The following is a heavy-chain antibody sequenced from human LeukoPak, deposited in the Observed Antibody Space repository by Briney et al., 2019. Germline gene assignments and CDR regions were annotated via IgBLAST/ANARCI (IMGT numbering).Heavy chain of an antibody. CDR3: ATWNYYDSSGYYFDY. CDR2: IYYSGST. Sequence: SETLSLTCTVSGGSISSYYWSWIRQPPGKGLEWIGYIYYSGSTNYNPSLKSRVTISVDTSKNQFSLKLSSVTAADTAVYYCATWNYYDSSGYYFDYWGQGTLVTVSS. J-gene: IGHJ4*02. V-gene: IGHV4-59*01. CDR1: GGSISSYY. D-gene: IGHD3-22*01.